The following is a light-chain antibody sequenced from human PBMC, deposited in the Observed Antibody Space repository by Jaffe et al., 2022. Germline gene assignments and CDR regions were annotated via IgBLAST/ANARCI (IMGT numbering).Light chain of an antibody. CDR2: EVD. CDR1: SSDIGRYNF. V-gene: IGLV2-8*01. CDR3: SSFGGANSFWV. J-gene: IGLJ3*02. Sequence: QSALTQPPSASGSPGQSVTISCTGTSSDIGRYNFVSWYQQHPGKAPKLVIYEVDKRPSGVPDRFSASKSGNTASLTVSGLQPDDEAEYYCSSFGGANSFWVLGGGTKLTVL.